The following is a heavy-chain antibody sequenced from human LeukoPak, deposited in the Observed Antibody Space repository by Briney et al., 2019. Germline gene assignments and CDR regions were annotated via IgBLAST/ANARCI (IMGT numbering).Heavy chain of an antibody. CDR3: AKARDFTYYDFWSGYWVDY. D-gene: IGHD3-3*01. CDR1: GFTFSSYA. Sequence: PGGSLRLSCAASGFTFSSYAMSWVRQAPGKGLEWVSAISGSGGSTYYADSVKGRFTISRDNSKNTLYLQMNSLRAEDTAVYYCAKARDFTYYDFWSGYWVDYWGQGTLVTVSS. J-gene: IGHJ4*02. CDR2: ISGSGGST. V-gene: IGHV3-23*01.